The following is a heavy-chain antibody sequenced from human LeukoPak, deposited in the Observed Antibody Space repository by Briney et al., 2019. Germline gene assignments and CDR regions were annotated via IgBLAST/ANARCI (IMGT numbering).Heavy chain of an antibody. CDR3: TKAGVHFGSYYHYYMDV. D-gene: IGHD3-10*01. CDR1: GFTFDDYA. CDR2: ISWNSGSI. Sequence: GGSLRLSCAASGFTFDDYAMHWVRQAPGKGLEWVSGISWNSGSIGYADSVKGRFTISRDNAKNSLYLQMNSLRPEDTAVYYCTKAGVHFGSYYHYYMDVWGKGTTVTISS. V-gene: IGHV3-9*01. J-gene: IGHJ6*03.